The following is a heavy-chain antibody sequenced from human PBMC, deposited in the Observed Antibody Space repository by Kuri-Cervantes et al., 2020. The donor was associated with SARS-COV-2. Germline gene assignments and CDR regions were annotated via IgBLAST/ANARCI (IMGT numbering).Heavy chain of an antibody. J-gene: IGHJ4*02. CDR1: GFTFRNYS. CDR3: ARLDYLD. V-gene: IGHV3-48*02. CDR2: ISGSSRTT. D-gene: IGHD3-16*01. Sequence: GGSLRLSCAASGFTFRNYSLNWVRQAPGKGLEWVSYISGSSRTTFYAESVKGRFTISRDNAKNSLYLLMNSLRDEDTAVYYCARLDYLDWGQGTLVTVSS.